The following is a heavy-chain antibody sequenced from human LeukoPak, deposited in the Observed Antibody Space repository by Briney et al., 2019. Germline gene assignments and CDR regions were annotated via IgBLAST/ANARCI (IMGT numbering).Heavy chain of an antibody. D-gene: IGHD4-17*01. CDR3: AKSKTAVTTGYLDY. CDR1: GFTFSDYS. Sequence: GGSLRLSCAVSGFTFSDYSMHWVRQAPGKGLEWVSSISNDGFHIYYADSVKGRFTISRDNSKNSLYLQMNSLRTEDTALYYCAKSKTAVTTGYLDYWGQGTLVTVSS. CDR2: ISNDGFHI. J-gene: IGHJ4*02. V-gene: IGHV3-43*01.